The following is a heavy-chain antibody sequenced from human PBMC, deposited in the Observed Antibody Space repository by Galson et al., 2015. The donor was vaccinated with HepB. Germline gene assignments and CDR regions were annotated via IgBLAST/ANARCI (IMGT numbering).Heavy chain of an antibody. V-gene: IGHV1-18*01. D-gene: IGHD3-16*01. CDR1: GYQFSTYG. CDR2: ISAYTGNA. CDR3: ARGTLLGAGIEY. J-gene: IGHJ4*02. Sequence: SVKVSCKASGYQFSTYGITWVRQAPGQGFEWMGWISAYTGNANYAQKFQDRVTMTTDTSTSTAYIELRGLRSDDTAVYYCARGTLLGAGIEYWGQGTLVSVSS.